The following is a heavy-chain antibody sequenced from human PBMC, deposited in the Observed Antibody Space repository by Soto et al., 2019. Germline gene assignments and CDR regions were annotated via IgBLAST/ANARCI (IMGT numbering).Heavy chain of an antibody. D-gene: IGHD6-19*01. CDR2: MWYDGSNK. V-gene: IGHV3-33*01. Sequence: QVQLVESGGGVVQPGRSLRLSCAASGFTFSSYGMHWVRQAPGKGLEWVAFMWYDGSNKYYADSVNGRFTISRDNSKNTLYLQLNSLRAEDTAVYYCAREGGSGPDYWGQGTLVTVSS. CDR1: GFTFSSYG. CDR3: AREGGSGPDY. J-gene: IGHJ4*02.